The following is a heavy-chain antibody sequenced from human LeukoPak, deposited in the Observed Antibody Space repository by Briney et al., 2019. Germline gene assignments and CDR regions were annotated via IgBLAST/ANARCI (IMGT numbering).Heavy chain of an antibody. Sequence: PGGSLRLSCAASGFTFSSYGMHWVRQAPGKGLEWVSYISSSGSTIYYADSVKGRFTISRDNAKNSLYLQMNSLRAEDTAVYYCARVRAGSRAAFDYWGQGTLVTVSS. J-gene: IGHJ4*02. CDR2: ISSSGSTI. V-gene: IGHV3-48*04. CDR3: ARVRAGSRAAFDY. CDR1: GFTFSSYG. D-gene: IGHD1-26*01.